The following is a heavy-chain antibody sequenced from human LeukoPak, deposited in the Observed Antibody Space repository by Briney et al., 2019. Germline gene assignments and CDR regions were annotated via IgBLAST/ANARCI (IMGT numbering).Heavy chain of an antibody. J-gene: IGHJ4*02. D-gene: IGHD6-19*01. CDR1: GGSISSYY. CDR3: ARDAAEEVADRTYYFDY. Sequence: PSETLSLTCTVSGGSISSYYWSWIRQPAGKGLEWIGRIYTSGSTNYNPSLKSRVTMSVDTSKNQSSLKLSSVTAADTAVYYCARDAAEEVADRTYYFDYWGQGTLVTVSS. V-gene: IGHV4-4*07. CDR2: IYTSGST.